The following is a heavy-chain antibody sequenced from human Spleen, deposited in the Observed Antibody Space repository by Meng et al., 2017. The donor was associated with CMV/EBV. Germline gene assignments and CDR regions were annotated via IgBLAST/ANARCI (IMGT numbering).Heavy chain of an antibody. Sequence: ASVKVSCKASGYTFTGYYVHWVRQAPGQGLEWMGWINPNSGGTNYAQRFQGRVTMTRDTSISTAYMELSSLRSEDTAVYYCATLPITMIVVEPLWGQGSLVTVSS. CDR1: GYTFTGYY. J-gene: IGHJ4*02. CDR3: ATLPITMIVVEPL. CDR2: INPNSGGT. V-gene: IGHV1-2*02. D-gene: IGHD3-22*01.